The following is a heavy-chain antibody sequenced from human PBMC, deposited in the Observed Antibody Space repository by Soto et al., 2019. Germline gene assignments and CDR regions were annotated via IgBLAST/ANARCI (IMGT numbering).Heavy chain of an antibody. J-gene: IGHJ4*02. Sequence: GGSLRLSCAASGFTFSSYAMSWVRQAPGKGLEWVSAISGSGGSTYYADSVKGRFTISRDNSKNTLYLQMNSLRAEDTAVYYCAKGGRNSSSWYQRGQFDYWGQGTLVTVSS. V-gene: IGHV3-23*01. CDR2: ISGSGGST. D-gene: IGHD6-13*01. CDR3: AKGGRNSSSWYQRGQFDY. CDR1: GFTFSSYA.